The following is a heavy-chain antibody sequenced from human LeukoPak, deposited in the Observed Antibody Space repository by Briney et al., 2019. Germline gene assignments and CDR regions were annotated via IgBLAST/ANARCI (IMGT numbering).Heavy chain of an antibody. J-gene: IGHJ6*02. Sequence: GESLKISCKGSGYSFATYWIGWVRQMPGKGLEWMGIIYPGDSDTRYSSSFQGQVTISADKSISTAYLQWSSLKASDTAMYYCARQKIRYFDWLPEYGMDVWGQGTTVTVSS. CDR3: ARQKIRYFDWLPEYGMDV. V-gene: IGHV5-51*01. CDR2: IYPGDSDT. D-gene: IGHD3-9*01. CDR1: GYSFATYW.